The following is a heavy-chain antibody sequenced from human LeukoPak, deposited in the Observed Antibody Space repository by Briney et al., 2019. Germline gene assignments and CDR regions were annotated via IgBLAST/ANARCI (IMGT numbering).Heavy chain of an antibody. D-gene: IGHD2-2*01. CDR3: ARQRYCSSTSCDVIFDY. V-gene: IGHV5-51*01. CDR1: GYSFTSYW. CDR2: IYPGDSET. Sequence: GESLKISCKGSGYSFTSYWIGWVRQMPGKGLEWMGIIYPGDSETRYSPSFQGQVTISADKSISTAYLQWSSLKASDTAMYYCARQRYCSSTSCDVIFDYWGQGTLVTVSS. J-gene: IGHJ4*02.